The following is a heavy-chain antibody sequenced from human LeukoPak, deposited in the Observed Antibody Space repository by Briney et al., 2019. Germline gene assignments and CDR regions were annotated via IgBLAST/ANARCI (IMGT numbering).Heavy chain of an antibody. D-gene: IGHD6-13*01. CDR2: FVLEDGER. J-gene: IGHJ5*01. V-gene: IGHV1-24*01. CDR1: GYSLSDLS. Sequence: ASVKVSCKVSGYSLSDLSMHWVRQGPGKGLEWMGGFVLEDGERIYAQKFRGRVRVTEDTSTDTAYMELSSLRSEDTAVYYCGTLDLPPSTAAVASWGQGTLVTVSS. CDR3: GTLDLPPSTAAVAS.